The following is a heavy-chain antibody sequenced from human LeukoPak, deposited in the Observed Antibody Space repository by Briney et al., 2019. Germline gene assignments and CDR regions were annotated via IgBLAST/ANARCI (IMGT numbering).Heavy chain of an antibody. CDR2: IHYSGST. CDR1: GGSISSYY. Sequence: SETLSLTCTVSGGSISSYYWSWIRQPPGKGLEWIGYIHYSGSTNYNPSLKSRVTISVDTSKNQFSLKLSSVTAADTAVYYCARRRDYYDSSGYRGAFDIWGQGTMVTVSS. CDR3: ARRRDYYDSSGYRGAFDI. V-gene: IGHV4-59*08. D-gene: IGHD3-22*01. J-gene: IGHJ3*02.